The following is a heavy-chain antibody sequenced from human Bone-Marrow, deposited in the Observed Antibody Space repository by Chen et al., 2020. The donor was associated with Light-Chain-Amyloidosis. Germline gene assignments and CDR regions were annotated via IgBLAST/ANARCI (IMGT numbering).Heavy chain of an antibody. D-gene: IGHD5-18*01. CDR2: IWYDGSNK. J-gene: IGHJ6*02. V-gene: IGHV3-33*01. Sequence: QVQLVESGGGVVQPGRSLRLSCAASGFTFSSSGMHWVRQAPGKGLEWVAVIWYDGSNKYYADSVKGRFTISRDNSKNTLYLQMNSLRAEDTAVYYCASGYSYGSQTYYYYYGMDVWGQGTTVTVSS. CDR1: GFTFSSSG. CDR3: ASGYSYGSQTYYYYYGMDV.